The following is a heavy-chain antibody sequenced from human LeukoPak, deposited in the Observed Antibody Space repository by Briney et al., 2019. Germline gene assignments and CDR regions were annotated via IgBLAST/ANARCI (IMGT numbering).Heavy chain of an antibody. CDR1: GLTFTNAW. Sequence: PGGSLRLSCTASGLTFTNAWMNWVRQAPGKGLEWVALIKSKTNGGTTDHAAPVRGRFTISRDDSKNTLYLQMNSLKTEDTAVYYCVTEYSGSFDHWGQGTLVTVSS. CDR2: IKSKTNGGTT. V-gene: IGHV3-15*01. CDR3: VTEYSGSFDH. J-gene: IGHJ4*02. D-gene: IGHD1-26*01.